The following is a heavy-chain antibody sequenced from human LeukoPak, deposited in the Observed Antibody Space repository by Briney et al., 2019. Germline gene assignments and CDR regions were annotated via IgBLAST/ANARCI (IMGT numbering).Heavy chain of an antibody. D-gene: IGHD6-19*01. CDR2: IHPGDSDT. CDR3: ARQWSSGWSFFDY. Sequence: GESLKIPCKGSGYIFTTYWIGWVRQMPGKGLEWMGIIHPGDSDTRYSPSFQGQVTISADKSISTAYLQWSSLKASDTAMYYCARQWSSGWSFFDYWGQGTQVTVSS. V-gene: IGHV5-51*01. CDR1: GYIFTTYW. J-gene: IGHJ4*02.